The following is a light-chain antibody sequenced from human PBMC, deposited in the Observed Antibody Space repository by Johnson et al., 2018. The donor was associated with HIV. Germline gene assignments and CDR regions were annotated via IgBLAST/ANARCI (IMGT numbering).Light chain of an antibody. Sequence: QSLLTQPPSVSAAAGQKVTISCSGSSYNIGNNYVSWYQQFPGTVPKLLIYDNNKRPSGIPDRVSGSKSGTSATLGITGLQPGDEADYYCGTWDSSLNAYVFGTGTKVTVL. CDR2: DNN. V-gene: IGLV1-51*01. J-gene: IGLJ1*01. CDR1: SYNIGNNY. CDR3: GTWDSSLNAYV.